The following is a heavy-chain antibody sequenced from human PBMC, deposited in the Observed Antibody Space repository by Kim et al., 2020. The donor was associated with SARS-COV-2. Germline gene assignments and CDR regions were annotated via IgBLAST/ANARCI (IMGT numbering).Heavy chain of an antibody. V-gene: IGHV3-23*01. Sequence: GGSLRLSCAASGFTFSSYAMSWVRQAPGKGLEWVSAISGSGGSTYYADSVKGRFTISRDNSKNTLYLQMNSLRAEDTAVYYCAKDRITMVRGVPNPGYWGQGTLVTVSS. J-gene: IGHJ4*02. CDR1: GFTFSSYA. CDR2: ISGSGGST. D-gene: IGHD3-10*01. CDR3: AKDRITMVRGVPNPGY.